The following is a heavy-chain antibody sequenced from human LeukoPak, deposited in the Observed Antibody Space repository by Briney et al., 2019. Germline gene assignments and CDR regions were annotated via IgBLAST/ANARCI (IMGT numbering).Heavy chain of an antibody. J-gene: IGHJ5*02. Sequence: SETLSLTCTVSGGSISSSSYYWGWIRQPPGKGLEWIGSIYYSGSTYYNPSLKSRGTISVEPSKNQFSLKLSSVTAADTAVYYCAADCGGDCYSFDPWGQGTLVTVSS. D-gene: IGHD2-21*01. V-gene: IGHV4-39*01. CDR3: AADCGGDCYSFDP. CDR1: GGSISSSSYY. CDR2: IYYSGST.